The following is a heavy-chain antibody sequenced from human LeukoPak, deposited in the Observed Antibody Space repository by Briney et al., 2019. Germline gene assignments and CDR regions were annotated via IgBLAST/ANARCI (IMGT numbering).Heavy chain of an antibody. CDR2: IHSDGTVT. CDR3: ARGPYSGTYFGDF. D-gene: IGHD1-26*01. J-gene: IGHJ4*02. V-gene: IGHV3-74*01. CDR1: GFTFTDYW. Sequence: GGSLRLSCAASGFTFTDYWMHWVRQAPGEGLVWVSRIHSDGTVTSYADSVKGRFSISRDNAKNMLYLQLNSLRDEDTAMYYCARGPYSGTYFGDFWGQGTLVTVSS.